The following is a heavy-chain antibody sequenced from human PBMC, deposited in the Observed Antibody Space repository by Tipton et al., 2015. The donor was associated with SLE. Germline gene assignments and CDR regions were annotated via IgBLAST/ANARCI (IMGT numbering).Heavy chain of an antibody. CDR2: MSYSGGT. D-gene: IGHD3/OR15-3a*01. Sequence: TLSLTCTVSGASISSSTYYWGWIRQPPEKGLEYLATMSYSGGTYYNPSLESRVTMSIDTSKNHFSLILSSVTAADTAVYYCARGQHQFGRFDYWGQGTLVTVSS. V-gene: IGHV4-39*07. J-gene: IGHJ4*02. CDR1: GASISSSTYY. CDR3: ARGQHQFGRFDY.